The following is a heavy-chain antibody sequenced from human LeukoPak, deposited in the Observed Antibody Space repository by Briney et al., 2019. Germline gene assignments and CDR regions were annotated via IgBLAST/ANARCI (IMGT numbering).Heavy chain of an antibody. J-gene: IGHJ3*02. CDR3: ARQPGGTAAFDI. Sequence: SETLSLTCTVSGVSMTNYYWSWIRQPPGKGLEWIAYSHSSGETKYNPSLKSRITISVDTSKNEFSLKLSSVTAADTAVYYRARQPGGTAAFDIWGQGTTVTVSA. CDR1: GVSMTNYY. CDR2: SHSSGET. D-gene: IGHD1-14*01. V-gene: IGHV4-59*08.